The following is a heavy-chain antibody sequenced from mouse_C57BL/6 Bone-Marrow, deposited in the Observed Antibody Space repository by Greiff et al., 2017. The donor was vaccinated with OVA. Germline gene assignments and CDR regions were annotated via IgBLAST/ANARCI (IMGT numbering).Heavy chain of an antibody. V-gene: IGHV7-3*01. Sequence: EVQRVESGGGLVQPGGSLSLSCAASGFTFTDYYTSWVRQPPGKALEWLGFIRNKANGYTTEYSASVKGRFTISRDNSQSILYLQMNALRAEDSATYYCARSPYDYEAYWGQGTLVTVSA. CDR2: IRNKANGYTT. J-gene: IGHJ3*01. CDR1: GFTFTDYY. CDR3: ARSPYDYEAY. D-gene: IGHD2-4*01.